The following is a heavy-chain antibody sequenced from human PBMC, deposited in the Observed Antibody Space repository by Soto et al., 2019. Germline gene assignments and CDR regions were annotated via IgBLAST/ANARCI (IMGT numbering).Heavy chain of an antibody. CDR3: ARDTYYFGSEQRYYYYSMDV. V-gene: IGHV3-33*01. CDR2: IWYDGSSK. D-gene: IGHD3-10*01. CDR1: GFTLSSYG. Sequence: PGGSLRLSCAASGFTLSSYGMHWVRQAPGKGLEWVAVIWYDGSSKYYADSVKGRFTISRDNSENTLYLQMNSLRAEDTAVYYCARDTYYFGSEQRYYYYSMDVWGKGTTVTVSS. J-gene: IGHJ6*03.